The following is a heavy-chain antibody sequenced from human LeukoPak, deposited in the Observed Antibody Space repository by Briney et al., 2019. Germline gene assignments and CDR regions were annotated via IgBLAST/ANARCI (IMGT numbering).Heavy chain of an antibody. CDR1: GYTFTRYG. J-gene: IGHJ4*02. V-gene: IGHV1-18*01. CDR3: ARDIGDTSGYYRYYFDY. D-gene: IGHD3-22*01. CDR2: INGYNGNT. Sequence: ASVKVCCKASGYTFTRYGISWVRQAPGQGLEWMGWINGYNGNTNYAQNLQGRVTMTTDTSTSTAYMELRSLRSDDTAVYYCARDIGDTSGYYRYYFDYWGQGTLVTVSS.